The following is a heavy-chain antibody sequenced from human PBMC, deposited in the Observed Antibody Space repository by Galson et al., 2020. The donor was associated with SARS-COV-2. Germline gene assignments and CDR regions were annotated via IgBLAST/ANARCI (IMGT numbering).Heavy chain of an antibody. CDR2: ISNSGRTI. J-gene: IGHJ1*01. Sequence: GGSLRLSCAASGFTFSSYEMNWVRQAPGKGLEWVSYISNSGRTIYYADSVKGRFTISRDNAKNSLYLQMNSLRAEDTAVYYCAKLDSSSWEAEYFQHWGQGTLVTVSS. CDR3: AKLDSSSWEAEYFQH. V-gene: IGHV3-48*03. D-gene: IGHD6-13*01. CDR1: GFTFSSYE.